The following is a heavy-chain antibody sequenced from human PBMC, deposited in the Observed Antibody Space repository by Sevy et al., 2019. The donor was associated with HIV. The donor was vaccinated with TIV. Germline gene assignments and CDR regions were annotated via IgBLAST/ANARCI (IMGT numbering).Heavy chain of an antibody. D-gene: IGHD3-10*01. CDR2: VSYDGSSK. CDR3: ARWGSGDYDYYGVDV. V-gene: IGHV3-30*03. J-gene: IGHJ6*02. CDR1: GFNFRNFG. Sequence: GGTLRLSCVGSGFNFRNFGVHWLRQAPGKGLEWLSVVSYDGSSKDYVDSVKGRFIVSGANSKITLYLQMDSLRTEAMAVYYWARWGSGDYDYYGVDVWGQGTTFTVSS.